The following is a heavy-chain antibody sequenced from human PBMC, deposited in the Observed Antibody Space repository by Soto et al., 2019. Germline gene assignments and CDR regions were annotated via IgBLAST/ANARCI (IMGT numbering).Heavy chain of an antibody. J-gene: IGHJ4*02. V-gene: IGHV1-18*01. CDR3: TGPLYFYDNSGSDY. Sequence: ASVKVSCKASGYTFTSYGISWVRQAPGQGLEWMGWISAYNGNTNYAQKLQGRVTMTTDTSTSTAYLQMNSLKTEDTAVYYCTGPLYFYDNSGSDYWGQGTLVTVSS. CDR2: ISAYNGNT. D-gene: IGHD3-22*01. CDR1: GYTFTSYG.